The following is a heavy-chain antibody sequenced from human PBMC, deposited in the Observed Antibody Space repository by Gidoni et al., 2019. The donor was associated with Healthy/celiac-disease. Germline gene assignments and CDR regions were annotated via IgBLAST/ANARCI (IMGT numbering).Heavy chain of an antibody. V-gene: IGHV1-2*02. CDR2: INPNSGGT. CDR1: GYTFTGYY. D-gene: IGHD2-2*01. Sequence: QVQLVQSGAEVQKPGASVKVSCKASGYTFTGYYINWVRQAPGQGLEWMGWINPNSGGTNYAQKVQGRVTMTRDTSISTADMELSRLRSDDTAVYYCARADKDIVVVPAAGRYGMDVWGQGTTVTVSS. CDR3: ARADKDIVVVPAAGRYGMDV. J-gene: IGHJ6*02.